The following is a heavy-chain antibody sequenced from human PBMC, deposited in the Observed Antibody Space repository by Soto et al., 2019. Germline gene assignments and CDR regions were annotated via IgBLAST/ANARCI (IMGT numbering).Heavy chain of an antibody. V-gene: IGHV5-10-1*01. D-gene: IGHD6-13*01. J-gene: IGHJ4*02. CDR3: ARLQAAAGANDRTFDY. CDR1: GYSFTSYW. Sequence: EVQLVQSGAEVKKPGESLRISCKGSGYSFTSYWISWVRQMPGKGLEWMGRIEPSDSYTNYSPSFQGHVTISADKSISTAYLQWSRPKASDTAMYYCARLQAAAGANDRTFDYWGQGTLVTVSS. CDR2: IEPSDSYT.